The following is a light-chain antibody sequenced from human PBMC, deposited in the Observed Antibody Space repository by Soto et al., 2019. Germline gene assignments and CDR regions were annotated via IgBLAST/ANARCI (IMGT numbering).Light chain of an antibody. CDR1: QGISSN. V-gene: IGKV1-9*01. Sequence: DIQLTQSPSFLSASAVGIVRIIFLASQGISSNLAWYQPKPGKAPKLLIYAASTLQSGVPSRFSGSGSGTEFTLTISSLQPEDFATYYCQQLNSYPLNCGGGTKGDIK. CDR3: QQLNSYPLN. CDR2: AAS. J-gene: IGKJ4*01.